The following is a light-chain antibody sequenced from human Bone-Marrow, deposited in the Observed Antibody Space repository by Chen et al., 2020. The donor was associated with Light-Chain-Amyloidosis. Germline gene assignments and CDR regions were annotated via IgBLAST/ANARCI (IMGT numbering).Light chain of an antibody. J-gene: IGKJ5*01. CDR1: QDISNY. Sequence: DIQLPRAPSFLSASVGDRVSITCRASQDISNYLGWYQQRPGKAPKLLIRAASTLQSGVPSRFSGSGCGTEFTLTISSLQPDDFATYYCEQLKSYPITFGQGTRLEI. CDR3: EQLKSYPIT. V-gene: IGKV1-9*01. CDR2: AAS.